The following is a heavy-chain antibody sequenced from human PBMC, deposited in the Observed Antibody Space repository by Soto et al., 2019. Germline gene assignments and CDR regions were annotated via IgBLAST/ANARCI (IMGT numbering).Heavy chain of an antibody. D-gene: IGHD4-17*01. Sequence: QVQLQESGPGLVKPSETLSLTCTVSGGSISSYYWSWIRQPPGKGLEWIGYIYYSGSTNYTPSLRSRVTISVDTSKTQSTLELSSETAADTAVYDCARVETTVTRDAFDIWGQGTMVTVSS. CDR2: IYYSGST. J-gene: IGHJ3*02. CDR1: GGSISSYY. V-gene: IGHV4-59*01. CDR3: ARVETTVTRDAFDI.